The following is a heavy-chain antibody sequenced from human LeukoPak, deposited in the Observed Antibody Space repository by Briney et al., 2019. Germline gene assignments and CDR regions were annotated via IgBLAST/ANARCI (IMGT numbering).Heavy chain of an antibody. CDR3: ARVWDSSSWYSGY. CDR2: MNPNSGNT. J-gene: IGHJ4*02. Sequence: GASVKVSCKASGYTFTSYDINWVRQATGQGLEWMGWMNPNSGNTGYTQKFQGRVTMTRNTSISTAYMELSSLRSEDTAVYYCARVWDSSSWYSGYWGQGTLVTVSS. V-gene: IGHV1-8*01. D-gene: IGHD6-13*01. CDR1: GYTFTSYD.